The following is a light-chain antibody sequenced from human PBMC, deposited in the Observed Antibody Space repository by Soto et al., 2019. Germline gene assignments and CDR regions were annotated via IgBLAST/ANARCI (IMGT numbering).Light chain of an antibody. Sequence: QSALTQPASVSGSPGQSITISCTGTSSDVDTYKYVSWYQQHPGKAPKLMIYEVSYRPSGVSDRFSGSKSGNTASLTISGLQAEDESDYYCCAYAGRTTLVQFGGGTKLTVL. J-gene: IGLJ2*01. CDR1: SSDVDTYKY. CDR3: CAYAGRTTLVQ. V-gene: IGLV2-14*01. CDR2: EVS.